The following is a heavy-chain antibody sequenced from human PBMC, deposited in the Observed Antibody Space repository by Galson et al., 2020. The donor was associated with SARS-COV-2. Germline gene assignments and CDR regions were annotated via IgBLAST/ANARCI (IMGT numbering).Heavy chain of an antibody. CDR2: INWNGGST. CDR1: GFTFDDYG. Sequence: GESLKISCAASGFTFDDYGMSWVRQAPGKGLEWVSGINWNGGSTGYADSVKGRFTISRDNAKNSLYLQMNSLRAEDTALYYCARALERPYDSSGYPSDYWGQGTLVTVSS. J-gene: IGHJ4*02. CDR3: ARALERPYDSSGYPSDY. V-gene: IGHV3-20*04. D-gene: IGHD3-22*01.